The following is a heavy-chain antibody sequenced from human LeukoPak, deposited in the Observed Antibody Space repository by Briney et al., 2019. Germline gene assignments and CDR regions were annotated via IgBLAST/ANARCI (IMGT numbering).Heavy chain of an antibody. D-gene: IGHD6-13*01. CDR2: IIPIFGTA. J-gene: IGHJ4*02. CDR1: GGTFSSYA. V-gene: IGHV1-69*05. CDR3: ARGIAAAAPFDY. Sequence: GSSVKVSCKASGGTFSSYAISWVRQAPGQGLEWMGGIIPIFGTANYAQKFQGRVTITTDESTSTAYMELRSLRSDDTAVYYCARGIAAAAPFDYWGQGTLVTVSS.